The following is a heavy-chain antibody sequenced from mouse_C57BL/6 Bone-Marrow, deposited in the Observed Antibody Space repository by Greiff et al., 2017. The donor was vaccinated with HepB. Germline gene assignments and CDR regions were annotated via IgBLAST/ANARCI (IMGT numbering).Heavy chain of an antibody. V-gene: IGHV1-22*01. J-gene: IGHJ3*01. CDR3: APYDYDGWFAY. Sequence: EVQLQQSGHELVKPGASVKMSCKASGYTFTDYNMHWVKQSHGKSLEWIGYINPNNGGTSYNQKFKGKATLTVNKSSSTAYMELRSLTSEDSAVYYCAPYDYDGWFAYWGQGTLVTVSA. D-gene: IGHD2-4*01. CDR1: GYTFTDYN. CDR2: INPNNGGT.